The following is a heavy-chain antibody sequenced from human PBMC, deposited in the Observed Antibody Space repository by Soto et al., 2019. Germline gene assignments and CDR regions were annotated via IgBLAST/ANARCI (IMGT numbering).Heavy chain of an antibody. CDR1: GGSISSYY. D-gene: IGHD3-3*01. CDR3: ARGPYDFWSGYHNLDY. V-gene: IGHV4-59*01. J-gene: IGHJ4*02. CDR2: IYYSGST. Sequence: SSETLSLTCTVSGGSISSYYWSWIRQPPGKGLEGIGYIYYSGSTNYNPSLKSRVTISVDTSKNQFSLKLSSVTAADTAVYYCARGPYDFWSGYHNLDYWGQGTLVTVSS.